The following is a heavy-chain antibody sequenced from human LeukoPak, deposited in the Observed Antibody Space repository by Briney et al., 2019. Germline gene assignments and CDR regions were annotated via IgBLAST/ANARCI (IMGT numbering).Heavy chain of an antibody. CDR3: ARDRDPGYNDSSGYRRVNAFDI. V-gene: IGHV3-48*03. Sequence: GGSLRLSCAASGFTFSSYEMNWVRQAPGKGLEWVSYISSSGSTKYYADSVKGRFTISRDNAKNSLYLQMNSLRAEDTAVYYCARDRDPGYNDSSGYRRVNAFDIWGQGTMVTVSS. CDR2: ISSSGSTK. CDR1: GFTFSSYE. D-gene: IGHD3-22*01. J-gene: IGHJ3*02.